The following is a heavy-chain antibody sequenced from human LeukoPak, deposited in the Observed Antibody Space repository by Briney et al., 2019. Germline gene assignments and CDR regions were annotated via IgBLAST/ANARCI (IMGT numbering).Heavy chain of an antibody. V-gene: IGHV3-9*01. CDR1: GFTFDDYA. CDR2: ISWNSGSI. Sequence: GGSLRLSCAASGFTFDDYAMHWVRQAPGKGLEWVSGISWNSGSIGYADSVKGRFTISRDNAKNSLYLQMNSLRAEDTAVYYCARDSSAFYWGQGTLVTVSS. J-gene: IGHJ4*02. CDR3: ARDSSAFY. D-gene: IGHD2-15*01.